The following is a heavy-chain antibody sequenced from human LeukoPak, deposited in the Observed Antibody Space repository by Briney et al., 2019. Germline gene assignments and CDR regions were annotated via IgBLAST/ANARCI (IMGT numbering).Heavy chain of an antibody. J-gene: IGHJ4*02. D-gene: IGHD3-9*01. CDR2: ISSGDGPT. CDR3: AKDSRPILTGYYKESSHFDD. Sequence: GGSLRLSCAASGFTFSDYYMTWIRQAPGKGLEWISYISSGDGPTYYADSVKGRFTISRDNAKNSLFLQMNSLRVEDTAVYYCAKDSRPILTGYYKESSHFDDWGQGTLVTVSS. CDR1: GFTFSDYY. V-gene: IGHV3-11*01.